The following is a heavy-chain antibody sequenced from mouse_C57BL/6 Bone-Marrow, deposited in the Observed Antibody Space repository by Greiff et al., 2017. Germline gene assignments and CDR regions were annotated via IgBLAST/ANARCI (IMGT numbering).Heavy chain of an antibody. CDR2: IDPEIGDT. CDR1: GFNIKDDY. CDR3: SSFDGNYFDF. Sequence: VQLQQSGAELVRPGASVKLSCTASGFNIKDDYIHWVKQRPEQGLEWIGWIDPEIGDTEYASKFQGKATITSDTSSNTAYLQLSSLTSEDTAVYYCSSFDGNYFDFWGQVTPLTVAS. D-gene: IGHD2-3*01. V-gene: IGHV14-4*01. J-gene: IGHJ2*01.